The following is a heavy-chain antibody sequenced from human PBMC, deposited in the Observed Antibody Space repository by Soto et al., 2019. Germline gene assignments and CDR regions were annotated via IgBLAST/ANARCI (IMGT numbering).Heavy chain of an antibody. J-gene: IGHJ5*02. D-gene: IGHD3-3*01. V-gene: IGHV1-3*01. Sequence: ASVKVSCKASGYTFTSYAMHWVRQAPGQRLEWMGWINAGNGNTKYSQKFQGRVTITRDTSASTAYMELSSLRSEDTAVYYCARDPNDFWSGYYSAYLLEGWFDPWGQGTLVTVSS. CDR3: ARDPNDFWSGYYSAYLLEGWFDP. CDR2: INAGNGNT. CDR1: GYTFTSYA.